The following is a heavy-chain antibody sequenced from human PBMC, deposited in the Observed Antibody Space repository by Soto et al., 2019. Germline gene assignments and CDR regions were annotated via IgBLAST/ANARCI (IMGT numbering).Heavy chain of an antibody. CDR3: ASERVAEMATGGYFDN. D-gene: IGHD5-12*01. Sequence: QVHLVQSGAEVKKPGSSVKVSCKTSGGTFSDLAFSWVRQAPRQGLEWVGGIIPLFGTPNYAREFQGRVSIRADESSNTVYMEVRGLRSEDTAVYYCASERVAEMATGGYFDNWGQGTLVTVSS. CDR1: GGTFSDLA. V-gene: IGHV1-69*01. CDR2: IIPLFGTP. J-gene: IGHJ4*02.